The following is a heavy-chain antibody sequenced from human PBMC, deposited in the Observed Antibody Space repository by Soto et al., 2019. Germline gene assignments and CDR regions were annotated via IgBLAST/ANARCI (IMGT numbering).Heavy chain of an antibody. D-gene: IGHD3-22*01. Sequence: SETLSLTCTVSGGSISSYYWSWIRQPPGKGLEWIGYIYYSGSTNYNPSLKSRVTISVDTSKNQFSLKLSSVTAADTAVYYCASSFDSSGYYIIFDYWGQGTLVTVSS. CDR2: IYYSGST. CDR3: ASSFDSSGYYIIFDY. J-gene: IGHJ4*02. V-gene: IGHV4-59*01. CDR1: GGSISSYY.